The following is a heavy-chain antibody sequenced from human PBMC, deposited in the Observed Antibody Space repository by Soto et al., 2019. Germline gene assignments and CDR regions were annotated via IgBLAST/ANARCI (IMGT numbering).Heavy chain of an antibody. CDR2: ISSSGSTI. D-gene: IGHD1-26*01. CDR1: GFSFNTCE. CDR3: AYGGRCDY. J-gene: IGHJ4*02. V-gene: IGHV3-48*03. Sequence: EVQLVESGGGLVQPRGSLRLSCAASGFSFNTCEMNWVRQAPGKGLEWVSYISSSGSTIYYADSVKGRFTVSRDNGKNSLYLQMNSLRAEDTAVYYCAYGGRCDYWGQGTQVTVSS.